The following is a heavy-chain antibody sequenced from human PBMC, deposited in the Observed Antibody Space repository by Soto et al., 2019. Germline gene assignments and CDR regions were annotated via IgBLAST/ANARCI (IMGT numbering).Heavy chain of an antibody. CDR3: ARAATGDPVYYYYYYMDV. Sequence: GSLRLSCAASGFTFSSYWMSWVRQAPGKGLEWVANIKQDGSEKYYVDSVKGRFTISRDNAKNSLYLQMNSLRAEDTAVYYCARAATGDPVYYYYYYMDVWGKGTTVTVSS. CDR1: GFTFSSYW. V-gene: IGHV3-7*03. J-gene: IGHJ6*03. CDR2: IKQDGSEK. D-gene: IGHD7-27*01.